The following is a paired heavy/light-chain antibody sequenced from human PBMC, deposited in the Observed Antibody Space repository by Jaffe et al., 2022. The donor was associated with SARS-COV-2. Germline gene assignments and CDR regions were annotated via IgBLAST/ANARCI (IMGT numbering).Heavy chain of an antibody. CDR1: GDSISRYY. Sequence: QVQLQESGPGLVKPSETLSLTCTVSGDSISRYYWSWIRQSPGKGLEWIGYIYYSGSTNYNPSLKSRVTISVDTSSYQFSLNLRSVTAADTAVYYCARDSRFYGSGLDSWGQGTLVTVSS. V-gene: IGHV4-59*01. CDR2: IYYSGST. D-gene: IGHD3-10*01. J-gene: IGHJ4*02. CDR3: ARDSRFYGSGLDS.
Light chain of an antibody. CDR2: AAS. Sequence: DIQMMQSPFSLSAFVGDRVTVTCRASQTISTDLSWYQQKPGKAPKLLIYAASSLQSGVPSRFSGSGSGTDFTLTISSLQPEDCATYYCQQSYSFPYTFGQGTKLEIK. J-gene: IGKJ2*01. CDR1: QTISTD. V-gene: IGKV1-39*01. CDR3: QQSYSFPYT.